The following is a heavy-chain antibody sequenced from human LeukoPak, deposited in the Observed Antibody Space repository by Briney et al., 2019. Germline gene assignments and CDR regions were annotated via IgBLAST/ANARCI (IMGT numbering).Heavy chain of an antibody. Sequence: SETLSLTCSVSGGSISSSAYHWSWIRQPPGKGLEWIAYIFYSGSTNYNPSLKNRVTISADTSKNQFSLKLSSVTAADTAVYYCARVGYSSGWSHFDLWGRGTLVTVSS. CDR2: IFYSGST. V-gene: IGHV4-61*08. CDR3: ARVGYSSGWSHFDL. D-gene: IGHD6-19*01. J-gene: IGHJ2*01. CDR1: GGSISSSAYH.